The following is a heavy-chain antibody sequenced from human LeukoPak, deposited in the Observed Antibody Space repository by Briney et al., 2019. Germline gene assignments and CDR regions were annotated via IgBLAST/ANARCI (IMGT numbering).Heavy chain of an antibody. D-gene: IGHD5-18*01. CDR1: GFTFDDYA. V-gene: IGHV3-9*01. Sequence: PGGSLRLSCAASGFTFDDYAMHWVRQAPGKGLEWVSGISWNSGSVDYADSVKGRFTISSDNAKNSLYLQMNSLRAEDTAVYFCARQYNYAHDYWGQGTLVTVSS. J-gene: IGHJ4*02. CDR2: ISWNSGSV. CDR3: ARQYNYAHDY.